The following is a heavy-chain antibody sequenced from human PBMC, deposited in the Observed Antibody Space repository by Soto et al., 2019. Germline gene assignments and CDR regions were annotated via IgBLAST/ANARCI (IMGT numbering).Heavy chain of an antibody. CDR3: ANLGYCSGGSCYHSPYYFDY. D-gene: IGHD2-15*01. CDR2: ISYDGSNK. Sequence: PGGSLRLSCAASGFTFSSYVMHWVRQAPGKGLEWVAVISYDGSNKYYADSVKGRFTISRDNSKNTLYLQMNSLRAEDTAVYYCANLGYCSGGSCYHSPYYFDYWGQGTLVTVSS. CDR1: GFTFSSYV. V-gene: IGHV3-30*18. J-gene: IGHJ4*02.